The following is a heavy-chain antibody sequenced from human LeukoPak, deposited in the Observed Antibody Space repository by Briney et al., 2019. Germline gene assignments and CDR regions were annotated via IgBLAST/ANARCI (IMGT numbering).Heavy chain of an antibody. J-gene: IGHJ6*04. D-gene: IGHD3-10*02. CDR1: GFTFSSYE. Sequence: PGGSLRLSCAASGFTFSSYEMNWVRQTPGKGLEWVSYISSSGSTIYYADSVKGRFTISRDNAKNSLYLQMNSLRAEDTAVYYCAGLGITMIGGVWGKGTTVTISS. CDR2: ISSSGSTI. V-gene: IGHV3-48*03. CDR3: AGLGITMIGGV.